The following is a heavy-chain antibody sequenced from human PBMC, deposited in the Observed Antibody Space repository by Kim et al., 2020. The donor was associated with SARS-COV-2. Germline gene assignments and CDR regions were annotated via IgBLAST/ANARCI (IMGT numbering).Heavy chain of an antibody. Sequence: GESLKISCKGSGYSFSTYWIAWVRQMPGKGLEGMGIIYPGDSDTRYSPSFQGQVTISADKSISTAYLQWSSLKASDTAMYYCARFIRDPLDAFDIWGHGTMITVSS. CDR1: GYSFSTYW. CDR3: ARFIRDPLDAFDI. V-gene: IGHV5-51*01. D-gene: IGHD3-16*02. J-gene: IGHJ3*02. CDR2: IYPGDSDT.